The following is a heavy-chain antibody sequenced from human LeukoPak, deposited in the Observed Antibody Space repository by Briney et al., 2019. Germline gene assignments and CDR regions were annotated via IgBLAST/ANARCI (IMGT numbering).Heavy chain of an antibody. V-gene: IGHV1-18*01. J-gene: IGHJ4*02. D-gene: IGHD6-13*01. CDR2: ISAYNGNT. Sequence: GASVKVSCKASGYTFTSYGISWVRQAPGQGLEWMGWISAYNGNTNYAQKLQGRVTMTTDTSTSTAYMELRSLRSDDTAVYYCASVSRDSSSWYSDYWGQGTLVTVSS. CDR1: GYTFTSYG. CDR3: ASVSRDSSSWYSDY.